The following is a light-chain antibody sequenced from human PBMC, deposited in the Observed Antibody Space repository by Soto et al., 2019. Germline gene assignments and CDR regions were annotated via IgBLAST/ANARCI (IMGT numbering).Light chain of an antibody. V-gene: IGKV1-8*01. CDR1: QPINSY. CDR2: AAS. CDR3: KQYHSYPIT. J-gene: IGKJ5*01. Sequence: AIRMTQSPSSFSASTGDRVTITCRASQPINSYLAWYQQKPGKAPKLLIYAASTLQSGVPSRFSGSGSGTDFTLTISHLQSEDFATYYCKQYHSYPITFGQGTRLEIK.